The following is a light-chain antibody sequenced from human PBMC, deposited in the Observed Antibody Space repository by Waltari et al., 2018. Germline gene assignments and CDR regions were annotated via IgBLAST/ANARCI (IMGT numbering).Light chain of an antibody. Sequence: EIVLTQSPGTLSLSPGERATLSCRASQTIRRSLAWYQQKPGQAPRLLIYGASSRAAGIPDRFSGSGSGTDFSLTISRLEPEDFAVYYCQHYVRLPVTFGRGTKVEIK. CDR2: GAS. J-gene: IGKJ1*01. V-gene: IGKV3-20*01. CDR3: QHYVRLPVT. CDR1: QTIRRS.